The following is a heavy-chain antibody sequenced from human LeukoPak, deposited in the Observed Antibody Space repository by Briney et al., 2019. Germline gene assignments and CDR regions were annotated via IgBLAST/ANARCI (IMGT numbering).Heavy chain of an antibody. V-gene: IGHV4-39*01. CDR1: GGSIRSSSYY. J-gene: IGHJ4*02. CDR2: IFYSGST. Sequence: PSETLSLTCTVSGGSIRSSSYYWGWIRQPPGKGLEWIGSIFYSGSTYYNPSLKSRVTISVDTSKNQFSLKLSSVTAADTAVYYCARHKYVTIFDLYWGQGTLVTVSS. CDR3: ARHKYVTIFDLY. D-gene: IGHD3-3*01.